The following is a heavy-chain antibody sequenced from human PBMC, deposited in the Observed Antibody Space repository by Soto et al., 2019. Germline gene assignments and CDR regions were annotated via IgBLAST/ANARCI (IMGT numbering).Heavy chain of an antibody. CDR1: GGTFSSYA. CDR2: IIPIFGTA. V-gene: IGHV1-69*13. Sequence: KGPTASVKVSCKASGGTFSSYAISWVRQAPGQGLEWMGGIIPIFGTANYAQKFQGRVTITADESTSTAYMELSSLRSEDTAVYYCARGWTSAAGYYYYGRDGGGQEIKATAS. J-gene: IGHJ6*02. D-gene: IGHD2-15*01. CDR3: ARGWTSAAGYYYYGRDG.